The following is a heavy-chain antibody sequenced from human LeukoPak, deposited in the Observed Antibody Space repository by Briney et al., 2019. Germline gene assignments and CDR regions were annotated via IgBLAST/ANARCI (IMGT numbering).Heavy chain of an antibody. J-gene: IGHJ6*02. CDR3: ARAAEETYYDFWSGYYHYYGMDV. Sequence: SETLSLTCTVSGGSISGSSYYWGWIRQPPGKGLEWIGSIYYSGSTYYNPSLKSRVTISVDRSKNQFSLKLSSVTAADTAVYYCARAAEETYYDFWSGYYHYYGMDVWGQGTTVTVSS. CDR1: GGSISGSSYY. CDR2: IYYSGST. D-gene: IGHD3-3*01. V-gene: IGHV4-39*07.